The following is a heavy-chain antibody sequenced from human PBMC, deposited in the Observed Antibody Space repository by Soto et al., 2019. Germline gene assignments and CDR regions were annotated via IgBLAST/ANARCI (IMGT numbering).Heavy chain of an antibody. V-gene: IGHV3-74*03. J-gene: IGHJ4*02. CDR1: GFTFSGSW. D-gene: IGHD1-1*01. Sequence: EVQLVESGGGLVQPGGSLRLSCAASGFTFSGSWMHWVRQAPGKGLVWVSRISSDGSSTTYADSVKGRFTISRDNAKNMLYRQMNSLRSEATAVYYCATAGTGTFTYWGKGNLATVSS. CDR3: ATAGTGTFTY. CDR2: ISSDGSST.